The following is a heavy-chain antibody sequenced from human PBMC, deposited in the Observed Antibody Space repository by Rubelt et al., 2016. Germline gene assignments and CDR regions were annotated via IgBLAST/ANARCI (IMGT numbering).Heavy chain of an antibody. Sequence: QVQLVQSGAEVKKPGSSVKVSCKASGGTFSSYAISWVRQAPGQGLEWMGGIIPIFGTANYAQKFQGRVRITADESTSTAYRELSSLRSEDTAVYYCARDFLGYCSSTSCPDVWGQGTTVTVSS. CDR3: ARDFLGYCSSTSCPDV. V-gene: IGHV1-69*01. J-gene: IGHJ6*02. D-gene: IGHD2-2*01. CDR2: IIPIFGTA. CDR1: GGTFSSYA.